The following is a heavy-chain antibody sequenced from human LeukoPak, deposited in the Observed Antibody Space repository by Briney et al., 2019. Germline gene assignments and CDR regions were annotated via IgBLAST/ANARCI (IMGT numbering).Heavy chain of an antibody. CDR2: IYPGDSDT. CDR1: GYSFTSYW. D-gene: IGHD3-10*01. CDR3: ARLWFGELSSYYYMDV. Sequence: KLGESLKISCKGSGYSFTSYWIGWVHQMPGKGLEWMGIIYPGDSDTRYSPSFQGQVTISADKSISTAYLQWSSLKASDTAMYYCARLWFGELSSYYYMDVWGKGTTVTVSS. V-gene: IGHV5-51*07. J-gene: IGHJ6*03.